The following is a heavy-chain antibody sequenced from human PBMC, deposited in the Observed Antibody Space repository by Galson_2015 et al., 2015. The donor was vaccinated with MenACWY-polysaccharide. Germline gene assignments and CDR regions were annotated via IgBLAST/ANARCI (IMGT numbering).Heavy chain of an antibody. CDR3: AREREHCDGITCYKPFDI. Sequence: SLRLSCAASGLRFSSFWMNWVRQVPGEGLVWVSRIKSDGSITTYADSVKGRFTISRDNAKNTLYLQMNSLGAEDTAVYYCAREREHCDGITCYKPFDIWGQGTMVTVSS. D-gene: IGHD2-2*02. CDR1: GLRFSSFW. V-gene: IGHV3-74*01. J-gene: IGHJ3*02. CDR2: IKSDGSIT.